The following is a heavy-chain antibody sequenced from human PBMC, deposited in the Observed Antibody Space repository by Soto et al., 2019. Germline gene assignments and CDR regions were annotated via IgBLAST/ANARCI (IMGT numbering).Heavy chain of an antibody. D-gene: IGHD3-3*02. CDR2: INSDGSST. V-gene: IGHV3-74*01. Sequence: PGGSLRLSCAASGFTFSSYWMHWVRQAPGKGLVWVSRINSDGSSTSYADSVKGRFTISRDNAKNTLYLQMNSLRAEDTAVYYCARPPGGHFWSGPRVPYYYYMDVWGKGTTVTVSS. CDR1: GFTFSSYW. J-gene: IGHJ6*03. CDR3: ARPPGGHFWSGPRVPYYYYMDV.